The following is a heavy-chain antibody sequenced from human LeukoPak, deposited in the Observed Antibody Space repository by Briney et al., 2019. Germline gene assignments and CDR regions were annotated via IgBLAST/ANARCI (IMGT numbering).Heavy chain of an antibody. CDR1: GFTFSGSA. J-gene: IGHJ4*02. CDR2: ISSKANSYAT. D-gene: IGHD3-10*01. V-gene: IGHV3-73*01. Sequence: GGSLRLSCAASGFTFSGSAMHWVRQASGKGLEWVGRISSKANSYATAYAASVKGRFTISRDDSKNTAYLQMNSLKTEDTAVYYCTRLGYGSGSSFDYWGQGTLVTVSS. CDR3: TRLGYGSGSSFDY.